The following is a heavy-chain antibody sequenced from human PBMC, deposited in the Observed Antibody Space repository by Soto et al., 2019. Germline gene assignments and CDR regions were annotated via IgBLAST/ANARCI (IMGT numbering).Heavy chain of an antibody. CDR1: GFTFSSYA. J-gene: IGHJ6*02. V-gene: IGHV3-23*01. CDR3: AKGRAPPPYYDFWSGYYGYYYGMDV. Sequence: LRLSCAASGFTFSSYAMSWVRQAPGKGLEWVSAISGSGGSTYYADSVKGRFTISRDNSKNTLYLQMNSLRAEDTAVYYCAKGRAPPPYYDFWSGYYGYYYGMDVWGQGTTVTVSS. CDR2: ISGSGGST. D-gene: IGHD3-3*01.